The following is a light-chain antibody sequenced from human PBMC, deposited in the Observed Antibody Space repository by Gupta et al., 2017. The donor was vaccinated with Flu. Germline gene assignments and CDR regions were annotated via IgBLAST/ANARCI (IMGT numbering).Light chain of an antibody. J-gene: IGKJ1*01. Sequence: IVMTQSPATLSVSPAERATLSCRASQSVSSNLAWYQQKPGQAPRLLIYGASTRDTGIPARFSGSGSGTEFTLTISSRQSEDFAVYYCQQYNNWPPWTFGQGTKVEIK. V-gene: IGKV3D-15*01. CDR1: QSVSSN. CDR2: GAS. CDR3: QQYNNWPPWT.